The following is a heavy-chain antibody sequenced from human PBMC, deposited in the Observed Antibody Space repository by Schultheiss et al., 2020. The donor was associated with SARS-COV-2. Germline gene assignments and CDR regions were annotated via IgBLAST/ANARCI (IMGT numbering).Heavy chain of an antibody. CDR3: ARLDVGLDF. D-gene: IGHD1-26*01. CDR2: MFYTDNT. J-gene: IGHJ4*02. V-gene: IGHV4-39*01. CDR1: GASISRSGYY. Sequence: SETLSLTCAVSGASISRSGYYWGWIRQPPGKGLEWIGSMFYTDNTYYNPPLKSRVTISADTSKNQFSLRLSSVTATDTAVYYCARLDVGLDFWGQGTLVTVSS.